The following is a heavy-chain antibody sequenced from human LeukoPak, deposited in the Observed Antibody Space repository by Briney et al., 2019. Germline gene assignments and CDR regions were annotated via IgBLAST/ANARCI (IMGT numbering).Heavy chain of an antibody. V-gene: IGHV3-23*01. J-gene: IGHJ4*02. CDR1: GFIFSRYG. Sequence: GGSLRLSCAASGFIFSRYGMSWVRQAPGKGLEWVSAISGSGGTTYYAHSVKGRFTISRDNAKNTLYLQMNSLRAEDTAVYYCARASSSWFYWGQGTLVTVSS. D-gene: IGHD6-13*01. CDR2: ISGSGGTT. CDR3: ARASSSWFY.